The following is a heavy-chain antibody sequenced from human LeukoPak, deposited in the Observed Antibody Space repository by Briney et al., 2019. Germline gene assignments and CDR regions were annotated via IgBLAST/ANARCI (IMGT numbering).Heavy chain of an antibody. Sequence: QPGRSLRLSCAASGFTFDDYAMHWVRQAPGKGLEWVSGISWNSGSIGCADSVKGRFTISRDNSKNTLYLQMNSLRAEDTAVYYCAKPMQPYSSGWSAPFDYWGQGTLVTVSS. V-gene: IGHV3-9*01. J-gene: IGHJ4*02. D-gene: IGHD6-19*01. CDR2: ISWNSGSI. CDR1: GFTFDDYA. CDR3: AKPMQPYSSGWSAPFDY.